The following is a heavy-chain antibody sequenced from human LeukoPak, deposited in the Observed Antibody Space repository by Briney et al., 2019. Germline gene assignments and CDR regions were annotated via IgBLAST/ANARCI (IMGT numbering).Heavy chain of an antibody. V-gene: IGHV3-21*01. D-gene: IGHD1-20*01. CDR3: ARRGITGTTRGWFDP. J-gene: IGHJ5*02. CDR2: ISSSSSYI. CDR1: GFTFSSYS. Sequence: GGSLRLSCAASGFTFSSYSMNWVRQAPGKGLEWVSSISSSSSYIYYADSVKGRFTISGDNAKNSLYLQMNSLRAEDTAVYYCARRGITGTTRGWFDPWGQGTLVTVSS.